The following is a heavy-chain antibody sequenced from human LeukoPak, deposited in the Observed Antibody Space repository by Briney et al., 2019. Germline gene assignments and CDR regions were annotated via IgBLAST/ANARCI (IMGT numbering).Heavy chain of an antibody. CDR2: ISFDGSNK. J-gene: IGHJ6*02. CDR1: GLIFSSYG. CDR3: ADSDKAVGPSGMDV. D-gene: IGHD1-26*01. V-gene: IGHV3-30*03. Sequence: PGRSLRLSCAASGLIFSSYGMHWVRQAPGKGLEWVSVISFDGSNKYYADSVKGRFTISRDNSKNTLYLQMNSLRAEDTAVYYCADSDKAVGPSGMDVWGQGTTVTVSS.